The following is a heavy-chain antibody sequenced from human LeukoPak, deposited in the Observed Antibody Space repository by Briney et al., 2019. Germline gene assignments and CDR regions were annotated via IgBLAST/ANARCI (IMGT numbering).Heavy chain of an antibody. CDR3: ARSGTTYYYDSGTRI. J-gene: IGHJ3*02. CDR1: GFTFSSYW. CDR2: ISSSSSYI. D-gene: IGHD3-22*01. V-gene: IGHV3-21*01. Sequence: GGSLRLSCAASGFTFSSYWMHWVRQAPGKGLEWVSSISSSSSYIYYADSVKGRFTISRDNAKNSLYLQMNSLRAEDTAVYYCARSGTTYYYDSGTRIWGQGTMVTVSS.